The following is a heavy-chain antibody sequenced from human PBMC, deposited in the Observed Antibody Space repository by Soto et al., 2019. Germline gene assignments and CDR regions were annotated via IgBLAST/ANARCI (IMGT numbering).Heavy chain of an antibody. CDR1: GGSFSGYY. Sequence: LETLSLTCAVYGGSFSGYYWSWIRQPPGKGLEWIGEINHSGSTNYNPSLKSRVTISVDTSKNQFSLKLSSVTAADTAVYYCARGGYGSGSYPVYYYGMDVWGQGTTVTVSS. V-gene: IGHV4-34*01. D-gene: IGHD3-10*01. CDR3: ARGGYGSGSYPVYYYGMDV. CDR2: INHSGST. J-gene: IGHJ6*02.